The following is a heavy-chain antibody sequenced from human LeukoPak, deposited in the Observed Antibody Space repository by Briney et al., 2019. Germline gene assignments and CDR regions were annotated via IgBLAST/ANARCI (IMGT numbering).Heavy chain of an antibody. Sequence: GGSLRLSCAASGFAFSVYAMSWLRQPPGKGLEWVSTINANSGTKSYAASVRGRFTISRDNARDTLYLQLNTLRADDTATYYCAKPISGGLAVTADWFHPWGQGTLVTVSS. V-gene: IGHV3-23*01. CDR3: AKPISGGLAVTADWFHP. J-gene: IGHJ5*01. CDR2: INANSGTK. D-gene: IGHD6-19*01. CDR1: GFAFSVYA.